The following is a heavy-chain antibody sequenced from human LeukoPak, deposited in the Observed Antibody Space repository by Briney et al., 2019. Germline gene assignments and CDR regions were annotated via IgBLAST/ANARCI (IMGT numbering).Heavy chain of an antibody. CDR2: ISYDGSNK. V-gene: IGHV3-30*04. Sequence: GGSLRLSCGASGFTFSSYAMHWVRQAPGKGLEWVAVISYDGSNKYYADSVKGRFTISRDNSKNTLYLQMNSLRAEDTAVYYCAIGTKYCSGGSCLGAPFDYWGQGTLVTVSS. CDR3: AIGTKYCSGGSCLGAPFDY. D-gene: IGHD2-15*01. CDR1: GFTFSSYA. J-gene: IGHJ4*02.